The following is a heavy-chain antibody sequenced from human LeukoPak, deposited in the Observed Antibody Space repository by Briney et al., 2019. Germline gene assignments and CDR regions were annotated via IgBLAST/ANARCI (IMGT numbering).Heavy chain of an antibody. CDR2: IYYSGST. D-gene: IGHD2-2*02. J-gene: IGHJ6*03. CDR3: ATVVVPAAIRGKLYYYYYMDV. CDR1: GGSISSSSYY. V-gene: IGHV4-39*01. Sequence: SETLSLTCTVSGGSISSSSYYWGWIRQPPGKGLEWIGSIYYSGSTYYNPSLKSRVTISVDTSKNQFSLKLSSVTAADTAVYYCATVVVPAAIRGKLYYYYYMDVWGKGTTVTVSS.